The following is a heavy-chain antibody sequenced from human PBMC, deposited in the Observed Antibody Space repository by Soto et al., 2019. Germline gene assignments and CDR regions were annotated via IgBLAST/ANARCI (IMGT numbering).Heavy chain of an antibody. D-gene: IGHD3-3*01. Sequence: GASEQVSCQTSGYTFNTSCINWVRQAPGPGLELMGWLSAYDGKTTYAEKFQGRGTLITDTSTSTAYMELRSLRSDETAIYYCARDHHEFWTSYWFDPWGQGTPVTVSS. CDR1: GYTFNTSC. CDR3: ARDHHEFWTSYWFDP. V-gene: IGHV1-18*01. J-gene: IGHJ5*02. CDR2: LSAYDGKT.